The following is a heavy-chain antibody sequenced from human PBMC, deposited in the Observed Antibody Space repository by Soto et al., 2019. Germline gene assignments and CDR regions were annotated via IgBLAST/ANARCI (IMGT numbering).Heavy chain of an antibody. Sequence: QVQLQESGPGLVKPSQTLSLTCTVSGGSISSGGYYWSWIRQHPGKGLEWIGYIYYSGSTYYNPSLNSRVTISVDTSKNQFSLMLSSVTAADTAVYYCAILITFGGVIDTDYWGQGTLVTVSS. J-gene: IGHJ4*02. CDR2: IYYSGST. CDR1: GGSISSGGYY. CDR3: AILITFGGVIDTDY. V-gene: IGHV4-31*03. D-gene: IGHD3-16*02.